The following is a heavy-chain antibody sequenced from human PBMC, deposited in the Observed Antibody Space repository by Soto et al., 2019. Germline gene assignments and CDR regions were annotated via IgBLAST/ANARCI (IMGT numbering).Heavy chain of an antibody. Sequence: NPSETLSLTCTVSGGSISSGDYYWSWIRQPPGKGLEWIGYIYYSGSTYYNPSLKSRVTISVDTSKNQFSLKLSSVTAADTAVYYCARAAKRITIFGVVIITWFDPWGQGTLVTVSS. CDR1: GGSISSGDYY. D-gene: IGHD3-3*01. J-gene: IGHJ5*02. CDR2: IYYSGST. V-gene: IGHV4-30-4*01. CDR3: ARAAKRITIFGVVIITWFDP.